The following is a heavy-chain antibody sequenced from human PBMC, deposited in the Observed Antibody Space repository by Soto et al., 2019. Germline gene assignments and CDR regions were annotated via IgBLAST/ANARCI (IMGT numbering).Heavy chain of an antibody. V-gene: IGHV1-2*02. Sequence: ASVKVSCKASGYTFTGHYIHWVRQAPEQGPEWMGEIGPESGATRYAQKFQGRVTMTRDMSITTVYMELNNLSPNDTAVYYCGRGRSGQIVVFYWGQGTPVTVSS. CDR3: GRGRSGQIVVFY. CDR1: GYTFTGHY. CDR2: IGPESGAT. D-gene: IGHD5-12*01. J-gene: IGHJ4*02.